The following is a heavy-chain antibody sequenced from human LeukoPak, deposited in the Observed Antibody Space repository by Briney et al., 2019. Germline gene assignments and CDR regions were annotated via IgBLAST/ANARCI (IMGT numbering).Heavy chain of an antibody. CDR1: GFTLSSQS. CDR2: ISSSSSYI. CDR3: AKSFGPVIAAAGTGAD. D-gene: IGHD6-13*01. V-gene: IGHV3-21*04. Sequence: GGSLRLSCAGSGFTLSSQSMNWVRQAPGKGREWVSSISSSSSYIYYADSVKGRFTISRDNARNSLYLQMNSLRAEDTAVYYCAKSFGPVIAAAGTGADWGQGTLVTVSS. J-gene: IGHJ4*02.